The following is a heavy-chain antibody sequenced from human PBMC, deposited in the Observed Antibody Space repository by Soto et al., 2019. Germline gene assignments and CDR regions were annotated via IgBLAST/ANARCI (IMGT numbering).Heavy chain of an antibody. Sequence: GASVKVSCKASGGPFSSYAISWVRQAPGQGLEWMGGIIPIFGTANYAQKFQGRVTITADESTSTAYMELSSLRSEDTAVYYCARSITMVRGVIDYYYGMDVWGQGTTVTFSS. CDR2: IIPIFGTA. CDR3: ARSITMVRGVIDYYYGMDV. J-gene: IGHJ6*02. CDR1: GGPFSSYA. V-gene: IGHV1-69*13. D-gene: IGHD3-10*01.